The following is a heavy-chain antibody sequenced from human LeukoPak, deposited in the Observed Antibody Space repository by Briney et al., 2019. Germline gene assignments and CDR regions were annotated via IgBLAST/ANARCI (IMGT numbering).Heavy chain of an antibody. D-gene: IGHD2-2*02. CDR2: MNPNSGNT. CDR3: AREKSVVPAAIYYFDY. V-gene: IGHV1-8*02. J-gene: IGHJ4*02. Sequence: ASVKVSCKASGYTFTSYDINWVRQATGQGLEWMGWMNPNSGNTGYAQKFQGRVTMTRDTSISTAYMELSRLRSDDTAVYYCAREKSVVPAAIYYFDYWGQGTLVTVSS. CDR1: GYTFTSYD.